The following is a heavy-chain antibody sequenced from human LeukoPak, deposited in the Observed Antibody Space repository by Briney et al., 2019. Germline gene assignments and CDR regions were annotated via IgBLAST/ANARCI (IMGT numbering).Heavy chain of an antibody. Sequence: GGSLRLSCAASGFTFSSYGMHWVRQAPGKGLEWVAFIRYDGNKENYADYVKGRFTISRDNSKNTVFLQMDSLRTEDTAVYYCAKDDPLFDYWGQGTLVTVSS. J-gene: IGHJ4*02. CDR3: AKDDPLFDY. V-gene: IGHV3-30*02. CDR1: GFTFSSYG. CDR2: IRYDGNKE.